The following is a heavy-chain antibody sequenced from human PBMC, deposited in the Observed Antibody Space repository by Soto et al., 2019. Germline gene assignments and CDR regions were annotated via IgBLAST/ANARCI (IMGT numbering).Heavy chain of an antibody. Sequence: YRSQIRQPPGKGLEWIGNIYYSGSTNYNPSLKSRVTISVDTSKNQFSLKLSSVTAADTAMYYCARRDDYDGMDGWGQGTTVTVSS. CDR1: Y. V-gene: IGHV4-59*01. D-gene: IGHD3-10*01. CDR3: ARRDDYDGMDG. J-gene: IGHJ6*02. CDR2: IYYSGST.